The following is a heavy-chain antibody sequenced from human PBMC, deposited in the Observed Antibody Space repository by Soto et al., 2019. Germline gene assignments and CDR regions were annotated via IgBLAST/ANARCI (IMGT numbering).Heavy chain of an antibody. Sequence: SETLSLTCTVSGASIRSYYWSWIRQPPGKGLEWIGFIHHSGSTNYNPSLKSRLTMSVDTSKNQFSLKLSSVTVADTVVYYCARDGDGYNYRAQRTLDTGSS. V-gene: IGHV4-59*01. CDR3: ARDGDGYNY. CDR1: GASIRSYY. D-gene: IGHD5-18*01. CDR2: IHHSGST. J-gene: IGHJ4*02.